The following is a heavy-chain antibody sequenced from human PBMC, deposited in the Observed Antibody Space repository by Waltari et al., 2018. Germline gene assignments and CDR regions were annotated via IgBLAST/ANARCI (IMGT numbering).Heavy chain of an antibody. Sequence: QVQLVQSGAEVKKPGSSVKVSCKASGGTFSSYAISWVRQAPGHGLEWMGGIIPIFGTANYAQKFQGRVTITADKSTSTAYMELSSLRSEDTAVYYCASSNPPLLTMRYYYDSSGYYDAFDIWGQGTMVTVSS. J-gene: IGHJ3*02. D-gene: IGHD3-22*01. V-gene: IGHV1-69*14. CDR1: GGTFSSYA. CDR3: ASSNPPLLTMRYYYDSSGYYDAFDI. CDR2: IIPIFGTA.